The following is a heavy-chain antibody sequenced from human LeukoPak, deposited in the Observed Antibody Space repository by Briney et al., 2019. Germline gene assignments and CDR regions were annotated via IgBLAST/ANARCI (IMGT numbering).Heavy chain of an antibody. CDR3: AKEVEYCSGGSCYQNWFDP. CDR1: GFTFSSYG. D-gene: IGHD2-15*01. Sequence: GGSLRLSCAGSGFTFSSYGMHWVRQAPGKGLEWVAFIRYDGSNKYYADSVKGRFTISRDNSKNTLYLQMNSLRAEDTAVYYCAKEVEYCSGGSCYQNWFDPWGQGTLVTVSS. V-gene: IGHV3-30*02. CDR2: IRYDGSNK. J-gene: IGHJ5*02.